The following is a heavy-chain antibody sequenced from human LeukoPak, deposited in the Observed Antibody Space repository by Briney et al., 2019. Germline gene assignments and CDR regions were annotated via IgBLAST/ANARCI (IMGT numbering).Heavy chain of an antibody. D-gene: IGHD3-3*01. Sequence: ASVKVSCKASGYTFTGYYMHWVRQAPGQGLEWMGWINPNSGGTNYAQKFQGRVTMTRDTPISTAYMELSRLRSDDTAVYYCARGPRITIFGVANENYFDYWGQGTLVTVSS. V-gene: IGHV1-2*02. J-gene: IGHJ4*02. CDR3: ARGPRITIFGVANENYFDY. CDR2: INPNSGGT. CDR1: GYTFTGYY.